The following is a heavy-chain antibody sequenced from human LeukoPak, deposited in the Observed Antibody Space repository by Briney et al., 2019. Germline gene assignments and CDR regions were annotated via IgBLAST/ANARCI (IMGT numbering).Heavy chain of an antibody. J-gene: IGHJ5*02. V-gene: IGHV4-34*01. CDR1: GGSFSGYY. CDR2: INHSGST. CDR3: ARGAFRFVVVTAGWFDP. D-gene: IGHD2-21*02. Sequence: SSETLSLTCAVYGGSFSGYYWSWIRQPPGKGLEWIGEINHSGSTNYNPSLKSRVTISVDTSKNQFSLKLSSVTAADTAVYYCARGAFRFVVVTAGWFDPWGQGTLVTVSS.